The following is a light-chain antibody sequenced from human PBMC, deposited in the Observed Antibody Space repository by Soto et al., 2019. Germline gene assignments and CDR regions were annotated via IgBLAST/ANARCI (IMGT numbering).Light chain of an antibody. V-gene: IGKV3-11*01. CDR3: QQRYNWPLT. Sequence: EIVLTQSPGTLSLSPGERATLSCRASQSVSSNYLAWYQQKPGQAPRLLIYDASDRATGIPARFSGSGSGTAFTLTISGLEPEDFALYYCQQRYNWPLTFGGGTKVDIE. J-gene: IGKJ4*01. CDR2: DAS. CDR1: QSVSSNY.